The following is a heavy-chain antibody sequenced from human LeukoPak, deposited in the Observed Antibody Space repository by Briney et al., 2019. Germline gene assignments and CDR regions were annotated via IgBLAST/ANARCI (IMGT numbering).Heavy chain of an antibody. Sequence: GASVKVSCKASGYTFTGYYMHWVRQAPGQGLGWMGWVNPNSGGTNYAQKCQGRVTMNRETSISTAYMELSSLRSEDTAVYYCARDQGYSSPPGFGYWGQGTLVTVSS. CDR3: ARDQGYSSPPGFGY. CDR1: GYTFTGYY. CDR2: VNPNSGGT. J-gene: IGHJ4*02. D-gene: IGHD6-13*01. V-gene: IGHV1-2*02.